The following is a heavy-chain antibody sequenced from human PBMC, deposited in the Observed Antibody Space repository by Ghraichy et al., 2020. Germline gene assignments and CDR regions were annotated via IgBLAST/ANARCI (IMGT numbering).Heavy chain of an antibody. CDR3: ASFAGFEGGYFNH. D-gene: IGHD2-15*01. CDR2: ISSSSSYI. CDR1: GFTFSSYS. V-gene: IGHV3-21*01. Sequence: GGNLRLSCAASGFTFSSYSMNWVRQAPGKGLEWVSSISSSSSYIYYADSVKGRFTISRDNAKNSLYLQMNSLRAEDTAVYYCASFAGFEGGYFNHWGQGTLVTVSS. J-gene: IGHJ4*02.